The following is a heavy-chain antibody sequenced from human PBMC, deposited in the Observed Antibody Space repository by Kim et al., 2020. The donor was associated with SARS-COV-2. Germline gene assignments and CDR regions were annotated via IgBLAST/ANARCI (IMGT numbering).Heavy chain of an antibody. CDR1: GFTFSSYS. V-gene: IGHV3-21*01. D-gene: IGHD3-22*01. CDR2: ISSSSSYI. Sequence: GGSLRLSCAASGFTFSSYSMNWVRQAPGKGLEWVSSISSSSSYIYYADSVKGRFTISRDNAKNSLYLQMNSLRAEDTAVYYCARDGAVGYYYDSSGYYTTVEAADYWGQGTLVTVSS. J-gene: IGHJ4*02. CDR3: ARDGAVGYYYDSSGYYTTVEAADY.